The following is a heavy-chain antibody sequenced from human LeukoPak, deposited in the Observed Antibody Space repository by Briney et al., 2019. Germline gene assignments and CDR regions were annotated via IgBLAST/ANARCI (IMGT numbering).Heavy chain of an antibody. CDR2: ISSSSSDI. D-gene: IGHD2-15*01. J-gene: IGHJ4*02. CDR3: ARSAGYCSGGSCYPGLDY. Sequence: GGSLRLSCADSGFTFSSYSMNWVRQAPGKGLEWVSSISSSSSDIYYADSVKGRFTISRDNAKNSLFLQMNNLRAEDTAVYYCARSAGYCSGGSCYPGLDYWGQGTLVTVSS. CDR1: GFTFSSYS. V-gene: IGHV3-21*01.